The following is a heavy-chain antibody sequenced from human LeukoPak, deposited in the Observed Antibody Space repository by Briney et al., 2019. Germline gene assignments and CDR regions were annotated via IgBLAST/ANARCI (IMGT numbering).Heavy chain of an antibody. D-gene: IGHD3-9*01. CDR2: ISYEESNK. V-gene: IGHV3-30-3*01. Sequence: GGSLRLSCAASGFTFTSYAMHWVRQAPGKGLECVAVISYEESNKYYADSVKGRFTISRDNSKNTLYLQMNTLRADDTAVYYCARGGLAYFDWLSPDDYWGQGTLVTVSS. J-gene: IGHJ4*02. CDR3: ARGGLAYFDWLSPDDY. CDR1: GFTFTSYA.